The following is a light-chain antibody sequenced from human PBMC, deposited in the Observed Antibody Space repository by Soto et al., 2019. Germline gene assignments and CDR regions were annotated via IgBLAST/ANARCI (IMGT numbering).Light chain of an antibody. CDR3: QQHEDLPLT. Sequence: DIQMTQSPSSLSASVGDRVTITCQASQGITKSLNWYQQKPGKAPKLLIYDASILETGVPSRFTGSGSGTDFTFTISGLQPEDIATYYCQQHEDLPLTFGPGTKVHIK. V-gene: IGKV1-33*01. J-gene: IGKJ3*01. CDR2: DAS. CDR1: QGITKS.